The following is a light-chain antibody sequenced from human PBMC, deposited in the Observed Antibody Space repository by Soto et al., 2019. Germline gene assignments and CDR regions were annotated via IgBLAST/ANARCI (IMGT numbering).Light chain of an antibody. J-gene: IGKJ1*01. V-gene: IGKV1-5*03. Sequence: DIQMTQTHSTLSGSVGDRVTITCRASQTISSWLAWYQQKPGKAPKLLIYKASTLKSGVPSRFSGSGSGTEFTLTISSLQPDDFATYYCQHYNSYSEAFGQRTNV. CDR2: KAS. CDR3: QHYNSYSEA. CDR1: QTISSW.